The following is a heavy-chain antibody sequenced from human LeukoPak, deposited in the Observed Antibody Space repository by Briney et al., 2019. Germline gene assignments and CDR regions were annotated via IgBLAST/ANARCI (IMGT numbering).Heavy chain of an antibody. CDR3: ARGMGYSGYDY. CDR2: IWYDGSNK. V-gene: IGHV3-33*08. CDR1: GLTFSGSA. J-gene: IGHJ4*02. Sequence: GGSLRLSCAASGLTFSGSAMSWVRQAPGKGLEWVAVIWYDGSNKYYADSVKGRFTISRDNSKNTLYLQMNSLRAEDTAVYYCARGMGYSGYDYWGQGTLVTVSS. D-gene: IGHD5-12*01.